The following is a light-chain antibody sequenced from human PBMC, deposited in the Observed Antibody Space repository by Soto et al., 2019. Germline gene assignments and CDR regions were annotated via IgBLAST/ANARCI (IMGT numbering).Light chain of an antibody. CDR2: VTS. J-gene: IGKJ1*01. V-gene: IGKV3-15*01. CDR1: QSVSIN. CDR3: QQYNNWPWT. Sequence: EIVMTQSPVTLSVSPGERATVSCRASQSVSINVAWYQQRPGQPPRLLIYVTSTRATGFPARFSGSGSGTEFTLTISSLQSEDFAVYYCQQYNNWPWTFGQGTKV.